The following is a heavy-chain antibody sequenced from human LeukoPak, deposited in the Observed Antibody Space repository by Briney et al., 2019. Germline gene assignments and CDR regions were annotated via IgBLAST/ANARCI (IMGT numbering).Heavy chain of an antibody. CDR3: AREGPQDTAMVTPDFDY. CDR2: INPNSGGT. Sequence: GASVKVSCKASGYTFTGYYMHWVRQAPGQGLEWMGWINPNSGGTNYAQKFQGRVTMTRDTSISTAYMELSRLRSDDTAVYDCAREGPQDTAMVTPDFDYWGQGTLVTVSS. CDR1: GYTFTGYY. J-gene: IGHJ4*02. V-gene: IGHV1-2*02. D-gene: IGHD5-18*01.